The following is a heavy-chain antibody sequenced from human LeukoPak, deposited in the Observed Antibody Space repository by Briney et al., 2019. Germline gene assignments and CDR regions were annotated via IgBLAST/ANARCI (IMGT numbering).Heavy chain of an antibody. CDR3: ATGGYSYGSGAFDI. Sequence: SVKVSCKASGGTFSSYAISWVRQAPGQGLEWMGRIIPILGIANYAQKFQGRVTITADKSTSTAYMELSSLRSEDTAVYYCATGGYSYGSGAFDIWGQGTMVTVSS. D-gene: IGHD5-18*01. CDR1: GGTFSSYA. J-gene: IGHJ3*02. CDR2: IIPILGIA. V-gene: IGHV1-69*04.